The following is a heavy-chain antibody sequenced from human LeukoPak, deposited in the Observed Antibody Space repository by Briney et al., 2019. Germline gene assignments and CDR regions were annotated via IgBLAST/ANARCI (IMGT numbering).Heavy chain of an antibody. D-gene: IGHD3-22*01. Sequence: ASVKVSCEASGYTFTSYAMHWVRQAPGQRLEWMGWINAGNGNTKYSQKFQGRVTITRDTSASTAYMELSSLRSEDTAVYYCARAWDYYDSSGYYYGRAFDIWGQGTMVTVSS. CDR1: GYTFTSYA. CDR3: ARAWDYYDSSGYYYGRAFDI. J-gene: IGHJ3*02. CDR2: INAGNGNT. V-gene: IGHV1-3*01.